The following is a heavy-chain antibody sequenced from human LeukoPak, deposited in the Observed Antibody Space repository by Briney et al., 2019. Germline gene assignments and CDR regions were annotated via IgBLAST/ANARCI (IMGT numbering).Heavy chain of an antibody. CDR3: ARGRQLELLRYFDWLTYYFDY. CDR2: IYTSGST. D-gene: IGHD3-9*01. J-gene: IGHJ4*02. Sequence: SETLSLTCTVSGGSISSYYWSWIRQPAGNRLEWIGRIYTSGSTNYNPSLKSRVTMSVDTSKNQFSLKLSSVTAADTAVYYCARGRQLELLRYFDWLTYYFDYWGQGTLVTVSS. V-gene: IGHV4-4*07. CDR1: GGSISSYY.